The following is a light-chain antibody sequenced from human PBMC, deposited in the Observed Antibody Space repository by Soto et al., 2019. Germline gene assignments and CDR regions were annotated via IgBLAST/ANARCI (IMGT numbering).Light chain of an antibody. Sequence: EGVTTQSPATLSVSPGERATLSCRASQNVGGDLAWYQQKPGQAPRLLIYRTSTRANGTPVRFSGSGSGTEFTLTISSLQSEDFAVYYCQEYNGRSSFGQGTKEEMK. CDR2: RTS. J-gene: IGKJ1*01. CDR3: QEYNGRSS. V-gene: IGKV3-15*01. CDR1: QNVGGD.